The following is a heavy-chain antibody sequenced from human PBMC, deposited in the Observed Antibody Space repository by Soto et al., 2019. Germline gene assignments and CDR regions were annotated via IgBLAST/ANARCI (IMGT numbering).Heavy chain of an antibody. Sequence: QVQLVESGGGVVQPGRSLRLSCAASGFTFSGFGMDWVRHTPGEGLEWLAVISYDGSHKLHADSVQGRFTISRDNSKNTLSPQMNSLRTEDTAVYYCAKDLGLDASASYPYHWGQGTLVSVSS. D-gene: IGHD3-10*01. CDR1: GFTFSGFG. CDR3: AKDLGLDASASYPYH. V-gene: IGHV3-30*18. J-gene: IGHJ5*02. CDR2: ISYDGSHK.